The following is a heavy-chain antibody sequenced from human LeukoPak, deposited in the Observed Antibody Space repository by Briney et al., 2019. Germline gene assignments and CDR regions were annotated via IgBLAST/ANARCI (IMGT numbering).Heavy chain of an antibody. V-gene: IGHV4-31*03. Sequence: PSETLSLTCTASGVSINSGGYYWSWIRQPPGKGLEWIGYIYYSGSTYYNPSLKSRVTISIDTSKNQFSLKLSSATAADTAVYYCARDGSATIFGDYYYYMDVWGEGTTVTVSS. CDR1: GVSINSGGYY. CDR3: ARDGSATIFGDYYYYMDV. CDR2: IYYSGST. J-gene: IGHJ6*03. D-gene: IGHD3-3*01.